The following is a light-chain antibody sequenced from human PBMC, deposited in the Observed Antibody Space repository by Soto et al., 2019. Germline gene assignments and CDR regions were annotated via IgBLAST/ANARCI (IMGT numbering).Light chain of an antibody. V-gene: IGKV1-39*01. CDR1: QSISTF. Sequence: IQMTQPASSMSSSVGDRVTITCRASQSISTFLNWYQQKPGKAPKLLLYAASSLQSGVPSRFSGIGSGTDFTLTISSLRPEDFATYYCQQSYSTPSTFGGGTKVDIK. CDR2: AAS. CDR3: QQSYSTPST. J-gene: IGKJ4*01.